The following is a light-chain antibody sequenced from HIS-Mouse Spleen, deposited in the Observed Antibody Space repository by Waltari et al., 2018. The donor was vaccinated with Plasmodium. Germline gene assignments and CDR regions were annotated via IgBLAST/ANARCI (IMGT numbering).Light chain of an antibody. CDR3: YSTDSSGNHRV. CDR1: ALPKKH. V-gene: IGLV3-10*01. CDR2: EDS. J-gene: IGLJ3*02. Sequence: SYELTQLPSVSVSPGQTARITCSGDALPKKHDYWYQQKSGQAPVLVIYEDSKRPSGIPGGFSGSSSGTMATLTISGAQVEDEADYYCYSTDSSGNHRVFGGGTKLTVL.